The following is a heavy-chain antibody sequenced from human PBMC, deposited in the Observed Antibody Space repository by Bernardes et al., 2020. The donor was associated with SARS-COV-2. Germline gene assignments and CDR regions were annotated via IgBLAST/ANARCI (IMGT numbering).Heavy chain of an antibody. J-gene: IGHJ6*02. CDR2: IYPADSDT. Sequence: GGSLNFSCKGSGYSFTSWWIGWVRQTPGTGLEWMGIIYPADSDTKYIPTLQGQVTISADKSISTAYLQLSTLKASATAIYYCARHLRYSSSWYYYYGMDVWGQGTTVTVSS. D-gene: IGHD6-13*01. CDR3: ARHLRYSSSWYYYYGMDV. CDR1: GYSFTSWW. V-gene: IGHV5-51*01.